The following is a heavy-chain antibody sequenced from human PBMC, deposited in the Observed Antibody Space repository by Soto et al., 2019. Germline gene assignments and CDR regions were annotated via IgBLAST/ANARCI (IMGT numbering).Heavy chain of an antibody. CDR3: AREGVSSSWYGLYGMDV. D-gene: IGHD6-13*01. V-gene: IGHV3-30-3*01. CDR2: ISYDGSNK. Sequence: QVQLVESGGGVVQPGRSLRLSCAASGFTFSSYAMHWVRQAPGKGLEWVAVISYDGSNKYYADSVKGRFTISRDNSXNXXYLQMNSLSAEDTAVYYCAREGVSSSWYGLYGMDVWGQGTTVTVSS. CDR1: GFTFSSYA. J-gene: IGHJ6*02.